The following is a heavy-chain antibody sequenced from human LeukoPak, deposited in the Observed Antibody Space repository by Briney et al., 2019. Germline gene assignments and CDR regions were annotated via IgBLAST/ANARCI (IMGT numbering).Heavy chain of an antibody. CDR2: IYTSGST. D-gene: IGHD3-16*01. J-gene: IGHJ4*02. CDR3: ARDRPGGNYFDY. V-gene: IGHV4-4*09. Sequence: KPSETLSLTCTVSGGPISSYYWSWIRQPPGKGLEWIGYIYTSGSTNYNPSLKSRVTISVDTSKNQFSLKLSSVTAADAAVYYCARDRPGGNYFDYWGQGTLVTVSS. CDR1: GGPISSYY.